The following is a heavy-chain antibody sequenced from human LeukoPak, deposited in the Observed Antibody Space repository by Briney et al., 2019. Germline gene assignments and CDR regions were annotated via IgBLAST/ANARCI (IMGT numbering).Heavy chain of an antibody. Sequence: PSETLSLTCAVSGYSISSGYYWGWIRQPPGKGLEWIGSIYHSGSTCYNPSLKSRVTISVDTSKNQFSLKLSSVTAADTAVYYCASSSSSIAARPDYWGQGTLVTVSS. V-gene: IGHV4-38-2*01. D-gene: IGHD6-6*01. CDR2: IYHSGST. CDR3: ASSSSSIAARPDY. J-gene: IGHJ4*02. CDR1: GYSISSGYY.